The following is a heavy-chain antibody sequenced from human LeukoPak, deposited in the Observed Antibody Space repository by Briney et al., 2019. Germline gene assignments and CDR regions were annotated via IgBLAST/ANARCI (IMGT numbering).Heavy chain of an antibody. D-gene: IGHD3-22*01. J-gene: IGHJ4*02. CDR1: GFTYSGYS. CDR2: FGTRSTSI. Sequence: GGSLRLSCTASGFTYSGYSMNWIRQAPGKGLEWVSSFGTRSTSIYHAGSVKGRFAISRDNAKNSLYLQMNSLRAEDTALYYCAREVSEGFDFWGQGTLVTVSS. CDR3: AREVSEGFDF. V-gene: IGHV3-21*01.